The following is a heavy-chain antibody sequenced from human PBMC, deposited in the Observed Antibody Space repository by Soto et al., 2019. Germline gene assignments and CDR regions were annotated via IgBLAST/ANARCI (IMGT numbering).Heavy chain of an antibody. D-gene: IGHD2-2*01. V-gene: IGHV3-21*01. CDR2: ISSSSTYI. CDR3: ASLVVPSDNQFDY. CDR1: GFTFSTSS. J-gene: IGHJ4*02. Sequence: GGSLRLSCAASGFTFSTSSMNWVRQAPGKGLEWVSSISSSSTYIYYADSVKGRFTISRDNAKNSLYLQMNSLRAEDTAVYYCASLVVPSDNQFDYWGQGTLVTVSS.